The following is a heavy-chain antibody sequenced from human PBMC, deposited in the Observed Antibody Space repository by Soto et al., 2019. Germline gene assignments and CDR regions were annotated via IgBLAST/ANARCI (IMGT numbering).Heavy chain of an antibody. CDR2: IIPIFGTA. J-gene: IGHJ6*02. CDR3: ASQTTVTTLSYYYYGMDV. Sequence: QVQLVQSGAEVKKPGSSVKVSCKASGGTFSSYAISWVRQAPGQGLEWMGGIIPIFGTANYAQKFQGRVTITADESTSTAYMELSGLRSEDTAVYYCASQTTVTTLSYYYYGMDVWGQGTTVTVSS. D-gene: IGHD4-17*01. CDR1: GGTFSSYA. V-gene: IGHV1-69*01.